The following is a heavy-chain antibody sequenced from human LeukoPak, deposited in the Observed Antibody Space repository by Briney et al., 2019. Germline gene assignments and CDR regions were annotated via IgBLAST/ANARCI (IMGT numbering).Heavy chain of an antibody. J-gene: IGHJ5*01. CDR3: SRLFVTGVDGRGWFHS. V-gene: IGHV4-38-2*01. D-gene: IGHD1-14*01. Sequence: SETLSLTCAVSDYSISSAYYWGWIRQPPGKGLEWIGSIYHSGSTDYNPSLKGRVTISVDTSKNQFSLKVTSMTAADSAVYYCSRLFVTGVDGRGWFHSWGQGTLVTVSS. CDR2: IYHSGST. CDR1: DYSISSAYY.